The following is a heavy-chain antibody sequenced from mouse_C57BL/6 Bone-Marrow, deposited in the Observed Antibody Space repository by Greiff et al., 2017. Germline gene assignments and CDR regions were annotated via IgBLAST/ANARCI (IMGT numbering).Heavy chain of an antibody. J-gene: IGHJ3*01. CDR3: ARPWLTGAFAY. CDR2: IYPRSGNT. V-gene: IGHV1-81*01. D-gene: IGHD4-1*01. Sequence: VMLVESGAELARPGASVKLSCKASGYTFTSYGISWVKQRTGQGLEWIGEIYPRSGNTYYNEKFKGKATLTADKSSSTAYMELRSLTSEDSAVYFCARPWLTGAFAYWGQGTLVTVSA. CDR1: GYTFTSYG.